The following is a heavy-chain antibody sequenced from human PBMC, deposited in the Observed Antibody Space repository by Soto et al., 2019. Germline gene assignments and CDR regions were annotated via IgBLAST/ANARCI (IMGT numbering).Heavy chain of an antibody. D-gene: IGHD3-3*01. Sequence: SVKVSCKASGGTFSSYTISWVRQAPGQGLEWMGRIIPILGIANYAQKFQGRVTITADKSTSTAYMELSSLRSEDTAVYYCARDWDFWSGPLGPGDAFDIWGRGTMVT. CDR1: GGTFSSYT. J-gene: IGHJ3*02. V-gene: IGHV1-69*04. CDR3: ARDWDFWSGPLGPGDAFDI. CDR2: IIPILGIA.